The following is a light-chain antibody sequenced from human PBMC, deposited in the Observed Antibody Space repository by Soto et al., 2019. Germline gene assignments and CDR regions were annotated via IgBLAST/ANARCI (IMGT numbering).Light chain of an antibody. CDR3: QQYGSSPVT. CDR2: GAS. J-gene: IGKJ1*01. Sequence: EIVLTQSPGTLSLSPGERATLSCRASQSVSSSYLAWYQQKPGQAPRLLIYGASSRATGIPDRFSGSGSGTDFTLTISGIEPEDFAVYYCQQYGSSPVTFGQGTKVEIK. CDR1: QSVSSSY. V-gene: IGKV3-20*01.